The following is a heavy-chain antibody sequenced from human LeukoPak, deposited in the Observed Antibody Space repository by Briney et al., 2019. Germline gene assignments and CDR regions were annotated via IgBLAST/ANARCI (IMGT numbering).Heavy chain of an antibody. CDR3: ARHARRGYVWGSYRYFDY. V-gene: IGHV3-21*01. CDR1: GFTFSSYS. CDR2: ISSSSSYI. D-gene: IGHD3-16*02. Sequence: GGSLRLSCAASGFTFSSYSMNWVRQAPGKGLEWVSSISSSSSYIYYADSVKGRFTVSRDNAKNSLYLQMNSLRAEDTAVYYCARHARRGYVWGSYRYFDYWGQGTLVTVSS. J-gene: IGHJ4*02.